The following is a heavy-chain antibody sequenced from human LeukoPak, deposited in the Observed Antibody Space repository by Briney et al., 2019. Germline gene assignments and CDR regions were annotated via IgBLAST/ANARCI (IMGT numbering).Heavy chain of an antibody. CDR1: GFTFSSYA. J-gene: IGHJ4*02. Sequence: GGSLRLSCAASGFTFSSYAMSWVRQAPGKGLEWVSAISGSGGSTYYADSVKGRFTISRDNPKNTLYLQMNSLKASDTAIYFCARRAELGMRYFDSWGQGALLVVSS. CDR2: ISGSGGST. D-gene: IGHD7-27*01. V-gene: IGHV3-23*01. CDR3: ARRAELGMRYFDS.